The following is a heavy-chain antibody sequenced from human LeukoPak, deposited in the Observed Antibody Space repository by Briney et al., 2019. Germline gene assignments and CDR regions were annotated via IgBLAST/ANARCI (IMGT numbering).Heavy chain of an antibody. CDR2: ISGSGHDI. J-gene: IGHJ4*02. Sequence: GGSLRLSCAASGFTFSDSYMTWVRQAPGKGVEWVAYISGSGHDINYSESAKGRFTSPGTTPRTHCICKSSLRVEDTAVYYCTRDPRHLDSWGQGTLVTVSS. CDR1: GFTFSDSY. V-gene: IGHV3-11*04. CDR3: TRDPRHLDS. D-gene: IGHD6-6*01.